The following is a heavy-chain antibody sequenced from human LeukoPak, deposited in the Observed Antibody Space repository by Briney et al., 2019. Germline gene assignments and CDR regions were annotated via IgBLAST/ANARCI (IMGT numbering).Heavy chain of an antibody. CDR2: ISHDGSNK. Sequence: GGSLTLSCAASGFTFSSYAMHWVRQAPGKGLEWVAVISHDGSNKYYADPVKGRFTISRDNSKNTLYLQMNSLRAEATAVYYCARVRGDIVVVPAGLYGMDVWGQGTTVTVSS. CDR3: ARVRGDIVVVPAGLYGMDV. D-gene: IGHD2-2*01. J-gene: IGHJ6*02. CDR1: GFTFSSYA. V-gene: IGHV3-30-3*01.